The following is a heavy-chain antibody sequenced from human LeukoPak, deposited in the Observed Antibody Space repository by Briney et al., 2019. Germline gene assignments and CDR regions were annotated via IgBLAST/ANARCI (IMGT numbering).Heavy chain of an antibody. CDR1: GFTFSSSA. J-gene: IGHJ3*02. CDR2: ISSSSSYI. D-gene: IGHD2-15*01. CDR3: AREYCRGGSCYFAFDI. V-gene: IGHV3-21*01. Sequence: GGSLRLSCAASGFTFSSSAMSWVRQVPGKGLEWVSSISSSSSYIYYADSVKGRFTISRDNAKNSLYLQMNSLRAEDTAVYYCAREYCRGGSCYFAFDIWGQGTMVTVSS.